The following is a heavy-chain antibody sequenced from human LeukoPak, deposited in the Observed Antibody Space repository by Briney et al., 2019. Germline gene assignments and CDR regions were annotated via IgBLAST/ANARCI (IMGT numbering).Heavy chain of an antibody. Sequence: SETLSLTCTVSGGSISSSSYYWGWIRQPPGKGLEWIGSIYYSGSTYYNPSLKSRVIISVDTSKNQFSLKLSSVTAADTAVYYCAREKVVRGVINDAFDIWGQGTMVTVSS. CDR3: AREKVVRGVINDAFDI. CDR1: GGSISSSSYY. V-gene: IGHV4-39*07. J-gene: IGHJ3*02. D-gene: IGHD3-10*01. CDR2: IYYSGST.